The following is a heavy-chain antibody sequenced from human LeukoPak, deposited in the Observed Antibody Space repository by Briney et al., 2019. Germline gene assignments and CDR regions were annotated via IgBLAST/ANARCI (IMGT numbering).Heavy chain of an antibody. Sequence: SETLSLTCTVAGDSISSYYWSWIRQPPGKGLEWIAYIHQSGSTNYNPSLKSRFTISVDTSKNEFSLKVSSVSAADTAVYYCAREGNDGYNYFDFWGRGTLVTVSS. CDR1: GDSISSYY. V-gene: IGHV4-59*01. CDR2: IHQSGST. D-gene: IGHD5-24*01. CDR3: AREGNDGYNYFDF. J-gene: IGHJ4*02.